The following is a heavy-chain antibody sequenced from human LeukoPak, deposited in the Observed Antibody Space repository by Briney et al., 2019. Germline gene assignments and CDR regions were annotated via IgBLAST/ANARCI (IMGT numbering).Heavy chain of an antibody. CDR1: GFTFSSYA. Sequence: GGSLRLSCAASGFTFSSYAMSWVRQAPGKGLEWVSAIGGSGGRTYYADSVKGRFTISRDNSKDTLFLQMDSLRAEDTAVYYCAKIRSEVVVAATNYWGQGTLVSVSS. CDR2: IGGSGGRT. D-gene: IGHD2-15*01. V-gene: IGHV3-23*01. CDR3: AKIRSEVVVAATNY. J-gene: IGHJ4*02.